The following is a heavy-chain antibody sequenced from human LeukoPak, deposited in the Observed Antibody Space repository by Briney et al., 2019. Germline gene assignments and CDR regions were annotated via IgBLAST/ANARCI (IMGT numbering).Heavy chain of an antibody. D-gene: IGHD2-15*01. V-gene: IGHV4-59*02. Sequence: TSETLSLTCTVSGGSVSMYYRSWIRHPPGKWLEWVGYIYYSGRTNYNPSLKSRVTISVDTSKNQFSLKLSSVTAADTAVYYCARALYYYYGMDVWGQGTTVTVSS. CDR1: GGSVSMYY. CDR3: ARALYYYYGMDV. CDR2: IYYSGRT. J-gene: IGHJ6*02.